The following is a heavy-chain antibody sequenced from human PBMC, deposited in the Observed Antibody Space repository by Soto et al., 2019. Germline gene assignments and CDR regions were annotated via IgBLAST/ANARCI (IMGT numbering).Heavy chain of an antibody. Sequence: QVQLQESGPGLVKPSQTLSLTCTVSGGSISSGGYYWSWIRQHPGKGLEWIGYIYYSGRTYYNPSLKSRVTISVDPSKNQFSLKLSSVTAADTAVYYCARSPEATVTAFDYWGQGTLVTVSS. CDR1: GGSISSGGYY. V-gene: IGHV4-31*03. J-gene: IGHJ4*02. CDR2: IYYSGRT. D-gene: IGHD4-17*01. CDR3: ARSPEATVTAFDY.